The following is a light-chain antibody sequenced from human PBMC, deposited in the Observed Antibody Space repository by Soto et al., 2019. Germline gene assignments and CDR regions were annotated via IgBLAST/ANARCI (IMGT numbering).Light chain of an antibody. CDR3: QQSFSSPPIT. V-gene: IGKV3-15*01. CDR2: GAS. Sequence: EIVMTQSPATLSVSPGERATLSCRASQSVSSNLAWYQQKPGQAPRLLIYGASTRATGIPARFSGSGSGTEFTLTISSLQSEDFAMYYCQQSFSSPPITFGQGTRLDIK. CDR1: QSVSSN. J-gene: IGKJ5*01.